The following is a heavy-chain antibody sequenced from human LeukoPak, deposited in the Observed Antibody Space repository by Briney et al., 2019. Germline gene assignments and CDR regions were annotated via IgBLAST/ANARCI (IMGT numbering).Heavy chain of an antibody. CDR2: ISSSSSTI. CDR1: GFTFSSYS. V-gene: IGHV3-48*01. D-gene: IGHD3-3*01. J-gene: IGHJ4*02. Sequence: GGSLRLSCAASGFTFSSYSMNWVRQAPGKGLEWVSYISSSSSTIYYADSVKGRFTISRDNAKNSLYLQMNSLRAEDTAVYYCARDETLEWLFYFDYWGQGTLVTVPS. CDR3: ARDETLEWLFYFDY.